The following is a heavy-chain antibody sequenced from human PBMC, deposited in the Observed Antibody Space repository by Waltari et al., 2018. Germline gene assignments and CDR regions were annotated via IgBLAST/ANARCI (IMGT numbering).Heavy chain of an antibody. D-gene: IGHD4-17*01. J-gene: IGHJ3*02. CDR1: GGPISSPY. V-gene: IGHV4-59*11. CDR2: IYDSGST. CDR3: ARGTVTGALDI. Sequence: QVQMQASAPGLVQPSETLSLTCTVSGGPISSPYCTWLRLPPGQGLEWIGYIYDSGSTNYNPSLKSRVTISVDTSKNQFSLKLSSVTAADTAVYYCARGTVTGALDIWGQGTMVTVSS.